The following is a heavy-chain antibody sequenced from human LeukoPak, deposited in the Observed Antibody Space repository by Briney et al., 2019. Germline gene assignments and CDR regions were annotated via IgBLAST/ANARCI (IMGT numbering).Heavy chain of an antibody. CDR3: ARAHRCTGGTCFNWFDP. J-gene: IGHJ5*02. D-gene: IGHD2-15*01. CDR1: GGSISNYS. V-gene: IGHV4-30-2*01. CDR2: MYHSGSA. Sequence: SETLSLTCTVSGGSISNYSWSWIRQPPGKGLEWIGYMYHSGSAYYNPSLESRVTISVDRSNNQFSLRLNSVTAADTAVYYCARAHRCTGGTCFNWFDPWGQGTLVIVSS.